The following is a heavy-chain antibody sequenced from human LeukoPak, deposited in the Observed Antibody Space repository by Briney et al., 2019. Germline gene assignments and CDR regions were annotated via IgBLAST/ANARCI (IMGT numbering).Heavy chain of an antibody. CDR3: ARSRDIVVVVAATESQAPFYYFDY. CDR2: IIPIFGTA. CDR1: GGTFSSYA. D-gene: IGHD2-15*01. V-gene: IGHV1-69*13. Sequence: ASVKVSCKASGGTFSSYAISWVRQAPGQGLEWMGGIIPIFGTANYAQKFQGRVTITADESTSTAYMELSSLRSEDTAVYYCARSRDIVVVVAATESQAPFYYFDYWGQGTLVTVFS. J-gene: IGHJ4*02.